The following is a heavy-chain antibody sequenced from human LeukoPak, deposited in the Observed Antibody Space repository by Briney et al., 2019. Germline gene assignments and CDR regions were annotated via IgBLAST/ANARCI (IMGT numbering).Heavy chain of an antibody. J-gene: IGHJ4*02. V-gene: IGHV4-59*08. CDR3: ARLQVRGIIVQYYFDY. CDR2: IYYSGGT. CDR1: GDSISGYY. Sequence: SETLSLTCTVSGDSISGYYWSWLRQPPGKGLEWIGYIYYSGGTNYNPSLKSRVTISVDTSIKQFSLNLSSVTAADTAVYYCARLQVRGIIVQYYFDYWGQGTLVTVSS. D-gene: IGHD3-10*01.